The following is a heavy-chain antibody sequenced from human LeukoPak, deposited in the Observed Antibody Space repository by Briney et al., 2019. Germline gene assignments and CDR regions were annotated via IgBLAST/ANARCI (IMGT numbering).Heavy chain of an antibody. CDR3: ARDGSGSYPTLDY. CDR1: GGSFSGYY. Sequence: SETLSLTCAVYGGSFSGYYWSWIRQPPGKGLEWIGEINHSGSTNYNPSLKSRVTISVDKSKNQFSLKLSSVTAADTAVYYCARDGSGSYPTLDYWGQGTLVTVSS. CDR2: INHSGST. D-gene: IGHD3-10*01. J-gene: IGHJ4*02. V-gene: IGHV4-34*01.